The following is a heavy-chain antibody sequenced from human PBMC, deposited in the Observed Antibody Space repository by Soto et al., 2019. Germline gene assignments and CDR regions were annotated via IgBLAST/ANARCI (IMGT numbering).Heavy chain of an antibody. Sequence: QVQLVQSGAEVRKPGASVKVSCKASGYTFSTYGINWVRQAPGPRLEWLGWISPRNGNTNYAQNVQGRVTLTTDASTGTAYLELKNLRSDDTAVYYCARVQLLPNPAFDFWGQGTLVTVSS. CDR1: GYTFSTYG. CDR2: ISPRNGNT. J-gene: IGHJ4*02. V-gene: IGHV1-18*04. D-gene: IGHD5-18*01. CDR3: ARVQLLPNPAFDF.